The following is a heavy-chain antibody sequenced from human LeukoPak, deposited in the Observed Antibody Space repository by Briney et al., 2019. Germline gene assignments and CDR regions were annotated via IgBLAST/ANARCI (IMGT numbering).Heavy chain of an antibody. J-gene: IGHJ4*02. CDR2: ISSGSRTI. CDR1: GFSFSSYS. Sequence: GRSLRLSCAASGFSFSSYSMNWVRQAPGRGREWISYISSGSRTIFYADSVKGRFTISRDNAKNSLYLLMNSLRADDTAVYYCARESITGDRDFDYWGQGTLITVSS. CDR3: ARESITGDRDFDY. V-gene: IGHV3-48*01. D-gene: IGHD7-27*01.